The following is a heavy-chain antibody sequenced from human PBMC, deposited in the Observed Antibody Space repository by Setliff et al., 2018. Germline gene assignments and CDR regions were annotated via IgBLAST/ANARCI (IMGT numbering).Heavy chain of an antibody. CDR2: IYHSGST. V-gene: IGHV4-30-2*01. Sequence: SETLSLTCAVSGGSISSGGYSWSWIRQPPGKGLEWIGYIYHSGSTYYNLSLKSRVTISVDRSKNQFSLKLSSVTAADTAVYYCARGGGYGSGGSFHNAPFDYWGQGMLVTVS. CDR3: ARGGGYGSGGSFHNAPFDY. D-gene: IGHD3-10*01. CDR1: GGSISSGGYS. J-gene: IGHJ4*02.